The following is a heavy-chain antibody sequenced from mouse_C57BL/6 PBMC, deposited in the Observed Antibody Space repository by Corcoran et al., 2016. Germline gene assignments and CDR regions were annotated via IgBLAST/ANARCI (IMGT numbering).Heavy chain of an antibody. J-gene: IGHJ4*01. CDR3: ARASCAMDY. Sequence: EVQLQQSGPELVKPGASVKISCKASGYTFNDYYMNWVKQSHGKSLEWIGDINPNNGGTSYNQKFKGKATLTVDKSSSTAYMELRSLTSEDSAVYYCARASCAMDYWGQGTSVTVSS. CDR1: GYTFNDYY. CDR2: INPNNGGT. D-gene: IGHD6-1*01. V-gene: IGHV1-26*01.